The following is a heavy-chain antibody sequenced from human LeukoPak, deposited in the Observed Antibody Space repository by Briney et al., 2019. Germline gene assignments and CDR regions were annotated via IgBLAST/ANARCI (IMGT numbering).Heavy chain of an antibody. CDR1: GGSISSYY. CDR3: ARLDYDFWSGYYNWFDP. CDR2: IYYSGST. Sequence: KASETLSLTCTVWGGSISSYYWSWIRQPPGKGLEGVGYIYYSGSTNYHPSLTSRLPISVDTSKNQFSLKLSSVTAADTAVYYCARLDYDFWSGYYNWFDPWGQGTLVTVSS. D-gene: IGHD3-3*01. V-gene: IGHV4-59*01. J-gene: IGHJ5*02.